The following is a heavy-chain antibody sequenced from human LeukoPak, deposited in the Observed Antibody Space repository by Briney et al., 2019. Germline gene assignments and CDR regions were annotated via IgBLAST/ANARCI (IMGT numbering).Heavy chain of an antibody. D-gene: IGHD1-26*01. CDR1: GYTFTGYY. J-gene: IGHJ5*02. V-gene: IGHV1-46*01. CDR3: ARETPLNVGFGREYNWFDP. CDR2: INPSGGST. Sequence: GASVKVSCKASGYTFTGYYMHWVRQAPGQGLEWMGLINPSGGSTSYAQKFQGRVTLTRDTSTSTVYMELSSLRSEDTAVYYCARETPLNVGFGREYNWFDPWGQGTLVTVSS.